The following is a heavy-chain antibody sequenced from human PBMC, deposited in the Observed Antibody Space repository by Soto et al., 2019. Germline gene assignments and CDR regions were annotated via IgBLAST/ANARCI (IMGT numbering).Heavy chain of an antibody. V-gene: IGHV1-69*13. Sequence: SVKVSCKASGVTFSSYAISWVRQAPGQGLEWMGGIIPIFGTANYAQKFQGRVTITADESTSTAYMELSSLRSEDTAVYYCARDPEYYGSAPAAGMDVWGQGTTVTVSS. CDR3: ARDPEYYGSAPAAGMDV. D-gene: IGHD3-10*01. J-gene: IGHJ6*02. CDR1: GVTFSSYA. CDR2: IIPIFGTA.